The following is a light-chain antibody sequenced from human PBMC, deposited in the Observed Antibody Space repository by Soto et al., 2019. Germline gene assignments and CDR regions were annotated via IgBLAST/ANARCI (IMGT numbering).Light chain of an antibody. CDR2: KAS. Sequence: DIQMTQSPSTLSGSVGDRVTITCRASQTISSWLAWYQQKPGKAPKLLIYKASTLKSGVQSRFSGSGSGTEFTLTIRSLQPDEFATYYCQHYNSYSEAVGQGTKVDIK. V-gene: IGKV1-5*03. CDR1: QTISSW. J-gene: IGKJ1*01. CDR3: QHYNSYSEA.